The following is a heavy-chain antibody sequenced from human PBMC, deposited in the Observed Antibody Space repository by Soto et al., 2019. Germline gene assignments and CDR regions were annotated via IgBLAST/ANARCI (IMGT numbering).Heavy chain of an antibody. V-gene: IGHV4-39*01. CDR3: PRAEKAMDPPGP. Sequence: SVTLSVKRGVCGGCRCRSSSFWDWIRQPPGKGLEWIASVYYSGTPYYNPSLKSRVTISIATSKTQVSLNLNSLTAADTAIFYWPRAEKAMDPPGPWCQGILLPVSA. CDR1: GGCRCRSSSF. CDR2: VYYSGTP. D-gene: IGHD2-8*01. J-gene: IGHJ5*02.